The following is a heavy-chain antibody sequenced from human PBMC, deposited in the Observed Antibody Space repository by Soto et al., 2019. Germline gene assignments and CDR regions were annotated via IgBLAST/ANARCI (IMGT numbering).Heavy chain of an antibody. Sequence: QVKLVQSGAEVKKPGYSVKVSCKASGGTFSSYTISWVRQAPGLGREWMGRRMPILGIATYAQKFQGRVTINADKSSSGAYMELSSLRAENTAVYYCATVDAYCSSNCRTHAALDIRGQASMVTVSS. CDR3: ATVDAYCSSNCRTHAALDI. CDR1: GGTFSSYT. V-gene: IGHV1-69*02. J-gene: IGHJ3*02. CDR2: RMPILGIA. D-gene: IGHD2-2*01.